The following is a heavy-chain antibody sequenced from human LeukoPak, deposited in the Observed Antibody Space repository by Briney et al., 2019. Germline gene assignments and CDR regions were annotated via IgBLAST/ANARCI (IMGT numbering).Heavy chain of an antibody. CDR1: GYTFTGYY. J-gene: IGHJ5*02. V-gene: IGHV1-2*02. CDR3: ARGTTATTRGWFDP. Sequence: ASVKVSCKASGYTFTGYYMHWVRQAPGQGLEWMGWINPNSGGTNYAQKFQGRVTMTRDTSSSTAYMELSSLRSDDTAVYYCARGTTATTRGWFDPWGQGTLVTVSS. D-gene: IGHD4-11*01. CDR2: INPNSGGT.